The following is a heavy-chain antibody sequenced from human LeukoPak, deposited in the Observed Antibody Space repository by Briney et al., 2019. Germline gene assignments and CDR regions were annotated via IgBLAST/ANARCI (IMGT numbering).Heavy chain of an antibody. Sequence: PGGSLRLSCATSGFTFSNAWMNWVRQAPGKGLEWVGRIRSNSDGGTIDYAAPVKGRFTLSRDDSKTTLYLQMNSLQTEDTAVYYCAKGSENIVGAPQADYWGQGTLVSVSS. V-gene: IGHV3-15*07. CDR3: AKGSENIVGAPQADY. J-gene: IGHJ4*02. CDR1: GFTFSNAW. CDR2: IRSNSDGGTI. D-gene: IGHD1-26*01.